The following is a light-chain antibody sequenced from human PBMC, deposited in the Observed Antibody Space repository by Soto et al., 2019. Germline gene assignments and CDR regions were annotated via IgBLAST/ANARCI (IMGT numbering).Light chain of an antibody. CDR3: QQRTGS. CDR1: QSVRSSY. Sequence: EIVLTHSPCTLSLSAGERATRSCRASQSVRSSYLAWYHHKPGQAPRLLISDASSRATGIPARFSGSGSGKDFTLSISSLEPEDFGVYYCQQRTGSFGGGTKVDIK. V-gene: IGKV3D-20*02. CDR2: DAS. J-gene: IGKJ4*01.